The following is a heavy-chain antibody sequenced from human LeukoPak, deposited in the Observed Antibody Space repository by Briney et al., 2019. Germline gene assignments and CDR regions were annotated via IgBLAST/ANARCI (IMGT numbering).Heavy chain of an antibody. CDR2: ISGSGGST. CDR1: GFTFSSYA. CDR3: AKLDTAMVTVGYDY. Sequence: GGSLRLSCAASGFTFSSYAMSWVRQAPGKGLEWDSAISGSGGSTYYADSVKGRFTISRDNSKNTLYLQMNSLRAEDTAVYYCAKLDTAMVTVGYDYWGQGTLVTVSS. J-gene: IGHJ4*02. D-gene: IGHD5-18*01. V-gene: IGHV3-23*01.